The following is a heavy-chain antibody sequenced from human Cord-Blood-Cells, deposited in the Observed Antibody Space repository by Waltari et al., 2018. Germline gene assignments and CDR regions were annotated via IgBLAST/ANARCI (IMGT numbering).Heavy chain of an antibody. CDR1: GGPLSSSNW. V-gene: IGHV4-4*02. CDR2: IYHSGST. CDR3: ARFKGAARPCAFDI. D-gene: IGHD6-6*01. J-gene: IGHJ3*02. Sequence: QVQLQESGPGLVKPSGTLSLTCAVSGGPLSSSNWWSGVRRPPGKGLEWIGEIYHSGSTNYNPSLKSRVTISVDKSKNQFSLKLSSVTAADTAVYYCARFKGAARPCAFDIWGQGTMVTVSS.